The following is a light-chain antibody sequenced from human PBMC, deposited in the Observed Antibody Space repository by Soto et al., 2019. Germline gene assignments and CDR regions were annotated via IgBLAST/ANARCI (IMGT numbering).Light chain of an antibody. CDR1: SSDVGSYNL. CDR2: EDS. V-gene: IGLV2-23*01. J-gene: IGLJ1*01. Sequence: QSVLTQPASVSGSPGQSITISCTGTSSDVGSYNLVSWYQQHPGKAPKLIIYEDSKRPSGVSNRFSGSKSGNTASLTISGLQTEDEADYYCCSYADSSTCVFGTGTRSPS. CDR3: CSYADSSTCV.